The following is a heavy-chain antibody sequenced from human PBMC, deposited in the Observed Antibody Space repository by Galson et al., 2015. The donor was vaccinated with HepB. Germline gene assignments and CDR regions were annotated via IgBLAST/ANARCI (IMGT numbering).Heavy chain of an antibody. D-gene: IGHD2-21*01. V-gene: IGHV1-69*13. J-gene: IGHJ4*02. CDR1: GGTFSSYA. Sequence: SVKVSCKASGGTFSSYAISWVRQAPGQGLEWMGGIIPIFGTANYAQKFQGRVTITADESTSTAYMELSSLRSEDTAVYYCARARQAYCGGDCYSGVDYWGQGTLVTVSS. CDR3: ARARQAYCGGDCYSGVDY. CDR2: IIPIFGTA.